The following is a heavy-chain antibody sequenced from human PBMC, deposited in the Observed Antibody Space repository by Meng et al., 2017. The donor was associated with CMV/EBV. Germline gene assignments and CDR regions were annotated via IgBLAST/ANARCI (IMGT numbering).Heavy chain of an antibody. CDR2: IRYDGSNK. CDR1: GFTFSSYG. CDR3: AKDVSGIGDFWSGYSVYYGMDV. Sequence: GGSLRLSCAASGFTFSSYGMHWVRQAPGKGLEWVAFIRYDGSNKYYADSVKGRFTISRDNSKNTLYLQMSSLRAEDTAVYYCAKDVSGIGDFWSGYSVYYGMDVWGQGTTVTVSS. J-gene: IGHJ6*02. V-gene: IGHV3-30*02. D-gene: IGHD3-3*01.